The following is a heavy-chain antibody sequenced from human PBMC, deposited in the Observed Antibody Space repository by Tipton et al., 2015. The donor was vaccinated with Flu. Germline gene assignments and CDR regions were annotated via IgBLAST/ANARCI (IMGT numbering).Heavy chain of an antibody. Sequence: SGFTFSTFWMSWVRQAPGKGLEWVANINQDGSEKYYVDSVKGRFTISRDKAKNSLYLQMNSLRAEDTAVYYCAREGGHYYDTSGFFDYWGQGTLVTVSS. CDR3: AREGGHYYDTSGFFDY. J-gene: IGHJ4*02. D-gene: IGHD3-22*01. CDR2: INQDGSEK. V-gene: IGHV3-7*01. CDR1: GFTFSTFW.